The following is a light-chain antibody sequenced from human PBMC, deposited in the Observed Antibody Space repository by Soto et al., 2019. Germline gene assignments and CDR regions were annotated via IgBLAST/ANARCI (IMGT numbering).Light chain of an antibody. Sequence: QAVLTQPASVSGSPGQSITIACTGTSTDVGAYNFVSWHQQHPGKAPKLMIYNVYDRPSGISYRFSGSKSGNTASLTISGLQCEVEADYYCSACTVSRTQVFGTVTKLTVL. CDR2: NVY. CDR1: STDVGAYNF. CDR3: SACTVSRTQV. J-gene: IGLJ1*01. V-gene: IGLV2-14*03.